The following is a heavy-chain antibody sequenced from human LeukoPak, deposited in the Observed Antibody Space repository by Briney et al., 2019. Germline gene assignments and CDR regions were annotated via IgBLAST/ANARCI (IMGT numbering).Heavy chain of an antibody. Sequence: GGSLRLSCAASGFTFSASPMHWVRQAPGKGLDWVAVISDDGNNPYYSDSVKGRFTISRDNSKNTVYLQMNSLRAEDTAVYYCASIFSSGYSYFDYWGQGTLVTVSS. CDR1: GFTFSASP. J-gene: IGHJ4*02. CDR3: ASIFSSGYSYFDY. V-gene: IGHV3-30-3*01. CDR2: ISDDGNNP. D-gene: IGHD5-18*01.